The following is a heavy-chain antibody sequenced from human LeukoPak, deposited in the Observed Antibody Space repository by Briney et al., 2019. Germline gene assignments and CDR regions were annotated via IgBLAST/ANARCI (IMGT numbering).Heavy chain of an antibody. Sequence: GGSLRLSCAASGFTFSSYWMSWVRQAPGKGLEWVANIKQDGSEKYYVDSVKGRFTISRDNAMNSLYLQMNSLRAEDTAVYYCAREGGYDSSGYYYFVSYYYYMDGWDKGTTVTVSS. D-gene: IGHD3-22*01. J-gene: IGHJ6*03. CDR2: IKQDGSEK. V-gene: IGHV3-7*01. CDR3: AREGGYDSSGYYYFVSYYYYMDG. CDR1: GFTFSSYW.